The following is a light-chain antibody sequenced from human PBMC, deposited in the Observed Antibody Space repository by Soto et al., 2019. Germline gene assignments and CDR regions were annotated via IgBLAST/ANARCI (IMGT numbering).Light chain of an antibody. CDR2: AAS. CDR3: QKYSSVPV. Sequence: IQMTQSPTSLSASVGDRVTITCRASQDIRNFVAWYQQKPGKAPKLLIYAASTSQSGVPSRFSGSGSGTDFTLTINSLQPEDVATYSCQKYSSVPVFGPGTKVEIK. CDR1: QDIRNF. J-gene: IGKJ3*01. V-gene: IGKV1-27*01.